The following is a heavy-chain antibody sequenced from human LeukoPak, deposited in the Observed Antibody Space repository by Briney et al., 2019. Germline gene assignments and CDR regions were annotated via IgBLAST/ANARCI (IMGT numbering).Heavy chain of an antibody. CDR2: IYYSGST. D-gene: IGHD3-3*01. V-gene: IGHV4-59*01. CDR1: GGSISSYY. Sequence: SETLSLTCTVSGGSISSYYWSWIRQPPGKGLEWIGYIYYSGSTNYNPSLKSRVTISVDTSKNQFSLKLSSVTAADTAVYYCARGRRETAIFGVVINYYYYMDVWGKGTTVTVSS. J-gene: IGHJ6*03. CDR3: ARGRRETAIFGVVINYYYYMDV.